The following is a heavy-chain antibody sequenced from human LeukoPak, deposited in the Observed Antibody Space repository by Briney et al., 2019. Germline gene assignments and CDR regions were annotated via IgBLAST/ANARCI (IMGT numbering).Heavy chain of an antibody. CDR2: IIPIFGTA. D-gene: IGHD5-12*01. CDR1: GGTFSSYA. CDR3: ASPSAGVYSGYDPYDY. J-gene: IGHJ4*02. V-gene: IGHV1-69*13. Sequence: SVKVSCKASGGTFSSYAISGVRQAPGQGLEWMGGIIPIFGTANYAQKFQGRVTITADESTSTAYMELSSLRSEDTAVYYCASPSAGVYSGYDPYDYWGQGTLVTVSS.